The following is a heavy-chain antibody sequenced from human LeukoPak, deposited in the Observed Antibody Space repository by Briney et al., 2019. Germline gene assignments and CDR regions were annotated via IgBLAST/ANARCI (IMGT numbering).Heavy chain of an antibody. V-gene: IGHV4-4*07. CDR3: ARDPRYYDILTGDYYYMDV. J-gene: IGHJ6*03. D-gene: IGHD3-9*01. CDR1: GGSFSGYY. Sequence: SETLSLTCAVYGGSFSGYYWSWIRQPAGKGLEWIGRIYTSGSTNYNPSLKSRVTISVDTSKNQFSLKLSSVTAADTAVYYCARDPRYYDILTGDYYYMDVWGKGTTVTVSS. CDR2: IYTSGST.